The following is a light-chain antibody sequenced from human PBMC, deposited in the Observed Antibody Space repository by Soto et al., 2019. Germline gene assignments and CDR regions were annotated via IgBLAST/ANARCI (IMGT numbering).Light chain of an antibody. CDR1: QSVLYSSNNKNY. J-gene: IGKJ1*01. Sequence: DIVMTQSPDSLAVSLGERATINCKSSQSVLYSSNNKNYLAWYQQKPGQPPNLLIYWASTRESGVPDRFSGSGSGTNFTLTISSLQAEDVAVYYCQQYYNTPWTFGRGTKVDI. V-gene: IGKV4-1*01. CDR3: QQYYNTPWT. CDR2: WAS.